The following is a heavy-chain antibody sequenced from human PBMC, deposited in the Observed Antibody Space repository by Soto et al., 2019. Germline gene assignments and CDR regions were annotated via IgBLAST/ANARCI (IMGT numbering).Heavy chain of an antibody. Sequence: TSETLSLTCAVYGGSVNGYYWNWIRQPPGKGLEWIGEINHTGGTHYNPSLKIRVTMSVDTSKNQFSLRLSSVTAADTAIYYCAARITVFGLLIPPFDPWGQGTQVTVSS. CDR3: AARITVFGLLIPPFDP. CDR2: INHTGGT. D-gene: IGHD3-3*01. J-gene: IGHJ5*02. CDR1: GGSVNGYY. V-gene: IGHV4-34*01.